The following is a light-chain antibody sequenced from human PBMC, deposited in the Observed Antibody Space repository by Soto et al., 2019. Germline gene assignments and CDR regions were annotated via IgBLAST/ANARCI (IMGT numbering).Light chain of an antibody. J-gene: IGLJ1*01. Sequence: QSALTQPASVSGSPGQSITISCTGTNSDVGGYNYVSWYQQHPGKAPKLVIYDVVHRPSGVSNRFSGSKSGNTASLTISGLQAEDEADFYCYSYTTSSTFVFGTGTKLT. CDR3: YSYTTSSTFV. V-gene: IGLV2-14*03. CDR1: NSDVGGYNY. CDR2: DVV.